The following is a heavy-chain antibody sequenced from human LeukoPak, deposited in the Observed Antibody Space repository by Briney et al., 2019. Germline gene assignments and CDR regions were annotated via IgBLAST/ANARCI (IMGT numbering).Heavy chain of an antibody. CDR2: IRYDGSNK. V-gene: IGHV3-30*02. D-gene: IGHD3-10*02. CDR1: GFTFSNYG. CDR3: AELGITMIGGV. J-gene: IGHJ6*04. Sequence: PGGSLRLSCAASGFTFSNYGMHWVRQSPGKGLEWVAFIRYDGSNKYAESVKGRFTISRDNSKNTLYLQMNSLRAEDTAVYYCAELGITMIGGVWGKGTTVTISS.